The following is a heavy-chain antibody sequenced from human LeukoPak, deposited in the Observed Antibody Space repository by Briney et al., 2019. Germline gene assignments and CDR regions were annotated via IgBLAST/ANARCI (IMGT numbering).Heavy chain of an antibody. J-gene: IGHJ4*02. CDR3: AREARERGYSGYDDY. CDR2: IIPIFGTV. Sequence: SVKVSCKASGGTFSSYAISWVRQAPGQGLEWMGRIIPIFGTVNYAQKFQGRVTITTDESTSTAYMELSSLRSEDTAVYYCAREARERGYSGYDDYWGQGTLVTVSS. CDR1: GGTFSSYA. V-gene: IGHV1-69*05. D-gene: IGHD5-12*01.